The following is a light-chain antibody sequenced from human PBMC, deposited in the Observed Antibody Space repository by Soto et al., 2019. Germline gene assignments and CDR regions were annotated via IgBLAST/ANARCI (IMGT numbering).Light chain of an antibody. Sequence: DIQMTQSPSTLSASVGDRVTITCRASQSISDWLAWYQQKPGKAPKLLIYKASTLKTWVPSRFSGSGSGTGFTLTISSLQPDDFATYYCQHYNNYGVTFGQGTKLELK. CDR1: QSISDW. V-gene: IGKV1-5*03. J-gene: IGKJ2*01. CDR3: QHYNNYGVT. CDR2: KAS.